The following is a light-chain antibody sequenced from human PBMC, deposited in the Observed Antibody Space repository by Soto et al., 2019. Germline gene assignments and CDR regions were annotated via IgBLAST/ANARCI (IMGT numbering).Light chain of an antibody. J-gene: IGKJ1*01. CDR1: RTIISN. CDR2: HDA. CDR3: QQYDYWTRR. Sequence: EIEMTQSPSSLSASPGERGTLSCRASRTIISNLSWYHHRPCHAPRLLIYHDAITVTGRPARFCGGGSWTEFYLTIISRQYEDFAIYYCQQYDYWTRRFGQGTKVDIK. V-gene: IGKV3-15*01.